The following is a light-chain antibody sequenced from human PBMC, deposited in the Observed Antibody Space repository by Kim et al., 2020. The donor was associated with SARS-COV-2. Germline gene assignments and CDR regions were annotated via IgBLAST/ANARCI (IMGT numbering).Light chain of an antibody. CDR1: QSVGNY. Sequence: EIVLTQSPATLSLSPGERATLSCKASQSVGNYLAWYRQTPGQAPSLLIYDASNRATGIPARFSGSGSGTDFTLTINTLEPEDFAVYYCQQRVNWPLTFGGGTKLEI. CDR3: QQRVNWPLT. J-gene: IGKJ4*01. V-gene: IGKV3-11*01. CDR2: DAS.